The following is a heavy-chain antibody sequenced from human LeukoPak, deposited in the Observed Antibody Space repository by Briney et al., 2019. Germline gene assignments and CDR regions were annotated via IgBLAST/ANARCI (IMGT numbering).Heavy chain of an antibody. CDR3: ARDRYDFWSGYYPFDY. CDR2: IYTSGST. V-gene: IGHV4-4*07. J-gene: IGHJ4*02. Sequence: SETLSLTCTVSGGSISSYYWSWIRQPAGKGLEWIGRIYTSGSTNYNPSLKSRVTMSVDTSKNQFSLKLSSVTAADTAVYYCARDRYDFWSGYYPFDYWGQGTLVTVSS. CDR1: GGSISSYY. D-gene: IGHD3-3*01.